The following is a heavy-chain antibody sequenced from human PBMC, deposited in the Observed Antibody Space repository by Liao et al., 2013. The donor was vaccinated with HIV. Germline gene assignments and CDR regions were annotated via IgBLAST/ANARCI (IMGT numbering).Heavy chain of an antibody. V-gene: IGHV4-30-2*01. D-gene: IGHD3-22*01. J-gene: IGHJ3*02. Sequence: QVQLHESGSGLVKPSQTLSLTCVVSGGSIIYGGYSWSWIRQTPGKGLEWIGYIYHSGATYYNPSLKSRVSISVDRSKNQFSLRLSSVTAADTALYYCARAVSSDNYHDAFVYLGPRDNGHRLF. CDR3: ARAVSSDNYHDAFVY. CDR1: GGSIIYGGYS. CDR2: IYHSGAT.